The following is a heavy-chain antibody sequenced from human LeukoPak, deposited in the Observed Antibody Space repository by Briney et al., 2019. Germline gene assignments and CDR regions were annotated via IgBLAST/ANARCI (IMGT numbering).Heavy chain of an antibody. V-gene: IGHV1-69*13. Sequence: AVTVSRKASRGTFSSYAISWVRPAPGRGLEGMGGSNPIFGKANYAQKFQSRVTITADESTKTAYMELSSLRSEDTAVYYCARDRVYFAWSRPLYDFGMDVWGKGTTVTVSS. D-gene: IGHD3-9*01. CDR2: SNPIFGKA. CDR1: RGTFSSYA. CDR3: ARDRVYFAWSRPLYDFGMDV. J-gene: IGHJ6*04.